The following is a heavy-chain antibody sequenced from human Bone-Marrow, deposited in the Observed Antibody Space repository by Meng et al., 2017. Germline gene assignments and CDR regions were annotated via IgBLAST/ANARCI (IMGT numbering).Heavy chain of an antibody. J-gene: IGHJ4*02. CDR2: INPNSGGT. CDR3: ARAQSGYSYGYWGY. CDR1: GYTFTGYY. D-gene: IGHD5-18*01. Sequence: ASVKVSSKASGYTFTGYYMHWVRQAPGQGLEWMGWINPNSGGTNYAQKFQGSVTMTRDTSISTAYMELNSLRAEYTAVYYCARAQSGYSYGYWGYWGQGTLVTVSS. V-gene: IGHV1-2*02.